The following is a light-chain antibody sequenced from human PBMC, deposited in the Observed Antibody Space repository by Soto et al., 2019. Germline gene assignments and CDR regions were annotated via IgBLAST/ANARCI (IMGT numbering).Light chain of an antibody. V-gene: IGKV3-15*01. CDR1: QSVNIN. CDR3: QQYGSSPWT. J-gene: IGKJ1*01. CDR2: GAS. Sequence: EILMTQSPVTLSVSPGERATLSCRASQSVNINLAWYQQKPGQAPRLLIYGASTRATGIPARFSGSGSGTEFTLTISSLQSEDFAVYYCQQYGSSPWTFGQGTKVEIK.